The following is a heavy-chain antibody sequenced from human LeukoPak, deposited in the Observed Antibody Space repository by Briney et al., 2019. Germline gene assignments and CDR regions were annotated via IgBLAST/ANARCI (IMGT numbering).Heavy chain of an antibody. CDR2: IYYSGTT. V-gene: IGHV4-59*01. CDR1: GGSFSSYY. D-gene: IGHD3-3*01. J-gene: IGHJ4*02. CDR3: ARASIFGVVRAIDY. Sequence: PSETLSLTCTGSGGSFSSYYWSWIRQPPGKGLEWIGYIYYSGTTNYNPSLKSRLTISVDTSKNQFSMKLSSVTAADTAIYYCARASIFGVVRAIDYWGQGTLVTVSS.